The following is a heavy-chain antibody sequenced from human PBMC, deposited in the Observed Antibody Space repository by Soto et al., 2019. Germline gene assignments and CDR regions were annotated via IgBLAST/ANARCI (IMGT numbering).Heavy chain of an antibody. V-gene: IGHV3-30*03. D-gene: IGHD2-15*01. Sequence: GGSLRLSCAASGFTFGSYGMHWVRQAPGKGLEWVAVISYDGSNKYYADSVRGRFAISRDNSNNMLYLQMNSLRAEDTAVYYCATVLVAATRQTDFDSWGQGTLVTVSS. CDR2: ISYDGSNK. CDR1: GFTFGSYG. CDR3: ATVLVAATRQTDFDS. J-gene: IGHJ4*02.